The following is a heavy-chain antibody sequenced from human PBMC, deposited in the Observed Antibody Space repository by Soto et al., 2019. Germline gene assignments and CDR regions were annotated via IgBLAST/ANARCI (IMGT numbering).Heavy chain of an antibody. CDR1: GFAFSTYA. J-gene: IGHJ4*02. D-gene: IGHD3-10*01. CDR3: AWRAWFGDTVPPFDC. V-gene: IGHV3-23*01. Sequence: GGSLRLSCTASGFAFSTYAMSWVRQAPGKGLEWVSGISGSGGSTNHADSVKGRFIISRDNSKNMVYLQMSSLRVEDTARYYCAWRAWFGDTVPPFDCWGQGTVVTVSS. CDR2: ISGSGGST.